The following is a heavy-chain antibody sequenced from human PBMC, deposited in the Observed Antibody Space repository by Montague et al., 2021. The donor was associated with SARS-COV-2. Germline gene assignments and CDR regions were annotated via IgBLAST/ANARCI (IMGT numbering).Heavy chain of an antibody. V-gene: IGHV4-59*01. Sequence: SETLSLTCTVSGGSISSYYWSWIRQPPGKGLEWIGYIYYSGSTNYNPSLKSRVTISVDTSKNQFSLKLSSVTAADTAVYYCARRFDPWGQGTLVTVSS. CDR2: IYYSGST. CDR1: GGSISSYY. J-gene: IGHJ5*02. CDR3: ARRFDP.